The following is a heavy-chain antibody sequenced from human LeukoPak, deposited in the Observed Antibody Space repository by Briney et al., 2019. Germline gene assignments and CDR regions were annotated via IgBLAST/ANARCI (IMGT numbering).Heavy chain of an antibody. CDR3: ARWQYTISSGWFDP. D-gene: IGHD6-6*01. V-gene: IGHV4-61*05. CDR2: IYYSGGT. J-gene: IGHJ5*02. CDR1: GGSISSSSYY. Sequence: SETLSLTCTVSGGSISSSSYYWGWIRQPPGKGLEWIGSIYYSGGTNYNPSLQGRVSISVDTSKIQFSLKLSPVTAADTAVYYCARWQYTISSGWFDPWGQGTLVTVSS.